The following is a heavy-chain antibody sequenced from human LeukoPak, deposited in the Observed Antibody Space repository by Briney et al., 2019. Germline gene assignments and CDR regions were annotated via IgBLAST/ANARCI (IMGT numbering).Heavy chain of an antibody. J-gene: IGHJ4*02. D-gene: IGHD3-10*01. CDR1: GFTLSNYW. CDR2: INSDGSST. Sequence: GGSLRLSCAASGFTLSNYWMHRVRQAPGKGLVWVSRINSDGSSTNYADSVKGRFTISRDNAKNTLYLQMNSLRAEDTAVYYCARDYYYGSGNFDYWGRGTLVTVSS. CDR3: ARDYYYGSGNFDY. V-gene: IGHV3-74*01.